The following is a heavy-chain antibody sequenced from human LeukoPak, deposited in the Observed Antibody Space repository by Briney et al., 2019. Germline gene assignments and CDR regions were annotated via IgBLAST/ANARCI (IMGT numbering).Heavy chain of an antibody. CDR2: VSGSGGTT. Sequence: PGGSLRLSCAASGFTFSSYAMSWVRQAPGKGLEWVSAVSGSGGTTYYADSVKGRFTISRDNSKNTLYLQMSSLRVEDTAVYYCASGGPTRGTLDYWGQGTLVTVSS. J-gene: IGHJ4*02. CDR3: ASGGPTRGTLDY. D-gene: IGHD1-26*01. CDR1: GFTFSSYA. V-gene: IGHV3-23*01.